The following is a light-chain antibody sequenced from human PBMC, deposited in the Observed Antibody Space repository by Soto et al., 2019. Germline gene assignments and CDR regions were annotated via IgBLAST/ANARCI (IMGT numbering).Light chain of an antibody. CDR3: SSYTSSSTYVV. Sequence: QSVLTQPASVSGSPGQSITISCTGTSSDVGGYNYVSWYQQHPGKAPKLMIYDVINRLSGVSNRFSGSKSGNSASLTISGLQAEDEADYYCSSYTSSSTYVVFGGGTQLTVL. CDR2: DVI. CDR1: SSDVGGYNY. V-gene: IGLV2-14*03. J-gene: IGLJ2*01.